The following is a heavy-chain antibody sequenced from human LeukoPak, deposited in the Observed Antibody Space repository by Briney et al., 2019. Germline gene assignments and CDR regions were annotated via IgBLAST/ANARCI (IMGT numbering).Heavy chain of an antibody. V-gene: IGHV1-46*01. D-gene: IGHD6-19*01. CDR1: GYTSTSYD. CDR3: ARDPAVAGTADY. Sequence: ASVKVSCKASGYTSTSYDINWVRQAPGQGLEWMGIINPSGGSTSYAQKFQGRVTMTRDTSTSTVYMELSSLRSEDTAVYYCARDPAVAGTADYWGQGTLVTVSS. J-gene: IGHJ4*02. CDR2: INPSGGST.